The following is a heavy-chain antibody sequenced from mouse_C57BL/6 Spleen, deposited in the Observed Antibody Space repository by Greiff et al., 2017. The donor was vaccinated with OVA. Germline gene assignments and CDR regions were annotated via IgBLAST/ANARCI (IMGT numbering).Heavy chain of an antibody. CDR2: IDPSDSET. J-gene: IGHJ4*01. V-gene: IGHV1-52*01. CDR1: GYTFTSYW. Sequence: QVQLQQPGAELVRPGSSVKLSCKASGYTFTSYWMHWVKQRPIQGLEWIGNIDPSDSETHYNQKFKDKATLTVDKSSSTAYMQLSSLTSEDSAVYYCAIVYSTSYYYAMDYWGQGTSVTVSS. D-gene: IGHD2-5*01. CDR3: AIVYSTSYYYAMDY.